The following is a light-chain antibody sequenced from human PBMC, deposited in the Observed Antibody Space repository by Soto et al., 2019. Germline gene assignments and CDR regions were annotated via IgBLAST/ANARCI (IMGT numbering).Light chain of an antibody. CDR1: SSDVGAYEY. Sequence: QSALAQPASVSGSLGQSITISCTGTSSDVGAYEYVSWYQQHPGKVPKLLIYEVSDRPPGISDRFSGSKSGTTASLTISXXXXXXXXDYYCNSYTAFNTRVFGTGTKLTVL. J-gene: IGLJ1*01. CDR3: NSYTAFNTRV. CDR2: EVS. V-gene: IGLV2-14*01.